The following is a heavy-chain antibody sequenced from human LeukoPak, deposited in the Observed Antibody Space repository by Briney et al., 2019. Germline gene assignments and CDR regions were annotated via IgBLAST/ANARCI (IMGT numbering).Heavy chain of an antibody. J-gene: IGHJ4*02. CDR3: ARIPPWFGGTHWAY. CDR1: GYTFTSYD. V-gene: IGHV1-8*03. D-gene: IGHD3-10*01. CDR2: MNPNSGNT. Sequence: GASVKVSCKASGYTFTSYDINWVRQATGQGLEWMGWMNPNSGNTGYAQKFQGRVTITRNTSISTAYMELSSLRSEDTAVYYCARIPPWFGGTHWAYWGQGTLVTVSS.